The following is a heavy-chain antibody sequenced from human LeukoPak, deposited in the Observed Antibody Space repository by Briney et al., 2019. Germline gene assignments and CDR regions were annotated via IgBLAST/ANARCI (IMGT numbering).Heavy chain of an antibody. CDR1: GYTFTGYY. CDR3: ARDGSSGYDAFDI. D-gene: IGHD3-22*01. J-gene: IGHJ3*02. Sequence: ASVKVSCKASGYTFTGYYMHWVRQAPGQGLEWMGWINPNSGGTNYAQKFQGRVTMTRDTSISTAYMELSRLRSDGTAVYYCARDGSSGYDAFDIWGQGTMVTVSS. V-gene: IGHV1-2*02. CDR2: INPNSGGT.